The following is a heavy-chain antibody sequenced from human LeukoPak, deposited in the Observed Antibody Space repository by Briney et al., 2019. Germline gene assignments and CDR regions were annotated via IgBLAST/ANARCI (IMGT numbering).Heavy chain of an antibody. CDR2: ISSDGSST. J-gene: IGHJ2*01. CDR1: GFTFSSYW. V-gene: IGHV3-74*01. Sequence: GGSLRLSCAASGFTFSSYWMHWVRQAPGKGLVWVSRISSDGSSTSYADSVRGRFSISRDNAKNTLYLQMNSLRAEDTAVYYCARDPSSCGYFDLWGRGTLVTVSS. CDR3: ARDPSSCGYFDL.